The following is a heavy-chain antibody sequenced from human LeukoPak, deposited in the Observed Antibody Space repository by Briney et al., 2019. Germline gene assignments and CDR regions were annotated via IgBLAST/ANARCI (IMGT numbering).Heavy chain of an antibody. J-gene: IGHJ4*02. CDR2: ISSSGGTI. CDR3: AKGKRIYNN. CDR1: GFIFSDYY. D-gene: IGHD1-1*01. V-gene: IGHV3-11*01. Sequence: GGSLRLSCAASGFIFSDYYMTWLRQAPGKGLEWVSYISSSGGTIYSADSVKGRFTISRDNANNSLYLQMNSLKAEDTALYYCAKGKRIYNNWGQGTLVTVSS.